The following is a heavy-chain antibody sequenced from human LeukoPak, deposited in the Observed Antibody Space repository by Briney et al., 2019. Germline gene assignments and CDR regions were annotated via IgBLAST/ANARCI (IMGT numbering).Heavy chain of an antibody. Sequence: GGSLRLSCAASGFTFSSYSMNWVRQAPGKELEWVSSISSSSSCIYYADSVKGRFTISRDNAKNSLYLQMNSLRAEDTAVYYCARDRRGYSYGGLDAFDIWGQGTMVTVSS. CDR2: ISSSSSCI. V-gene: IGHV3-21*01. CDR3: ARDRRGYSYGGLDAFDI. CDR1: GFTFSSYS. D-gene: IGHD5-18*01. J-gene: IGHJ3*02.